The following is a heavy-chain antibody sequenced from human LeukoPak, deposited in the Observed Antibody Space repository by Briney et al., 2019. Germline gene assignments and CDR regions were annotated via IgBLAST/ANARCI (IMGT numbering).Heavy chain of an antibody. CDR3: AKAHSSGWYGPFDY. V-gene: IGHV3-48*01. J-gene: IGHJ4*02. CDR1: GFTFSSYS. D-gene: IGHD6-19*01. CDR2: ISSSSSTK. Sequence: GGSLRLSCAASGFTFSSYSMNWVRQAPGKGLEWVSYISSSSSTKYYADSVKGRFTISRDNAKNSLYLQMNSLRAEDTAVYYCAKAHSSGWYGPFDYWGQGTLVTVSS.